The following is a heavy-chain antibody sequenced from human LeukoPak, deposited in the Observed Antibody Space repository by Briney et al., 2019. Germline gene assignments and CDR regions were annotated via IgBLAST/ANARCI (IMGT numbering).Heavy chain of an antibody. CDR3: SRDGGEGGNSAFDI. J-gene: IGHJ3*02. CDR1: GLTLSNYG. D-gene: IGHD3-16*01. V-gene: IGHV3-23*01. Sequence: GGSQRLSCAVAGLTLSNYGMSWVRQAPGKGLEWVAGISGSGGGTNYADSVKGRFTISRDNPRNTLYLQMNSLRAEDTAVYHCSRDGGEGGNSAFDIWGQGTMVTVSS. CDR2: ISGSGGGT.